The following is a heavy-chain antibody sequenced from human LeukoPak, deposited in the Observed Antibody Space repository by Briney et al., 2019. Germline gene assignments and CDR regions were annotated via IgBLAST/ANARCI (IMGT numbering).Heavy chain of an antibody. CDR3: ARASWVSNADAVW. V-gene: IGHV4-31*03. CDR1: GGSISSGAYY. J-gene: IGHJ4*02. D-gene: IGHD1-1*01. CDR2: IYYSGST. Sequence: SETLSLTCTVSGGSISSGAYYWTWIRQLPGKGLEWIGYIYYSGSTYYHPSLESRVTMSVVTSKNQFSLKLNSVTAADTAVYYCARASWVSNADAVWWGQGTQVTVSS.